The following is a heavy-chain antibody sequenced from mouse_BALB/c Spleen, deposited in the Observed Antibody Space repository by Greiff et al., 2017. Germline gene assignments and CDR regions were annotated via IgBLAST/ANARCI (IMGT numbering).Heavy chain of an antibody. CDR1: GYSFTDYN. V-gene: IGHV1S135*01. D-gene: IGHD2-4*01. CDR2: IDPYNGGT. Sequence: EVKLVESGPELVKPGASVKVSCKASGYSFTDYNMYWVKQSHGKSLEWIGYIDPYNGGTSYNQKFKGKATLTVDKSSSTAFMHLNSLTSEDSAVYYCASDYDYDEDYAMDYWGQGTSVTVSS. CDR3: ASDYDYDEDYAMDY. J-gene: IGHJ4*01.